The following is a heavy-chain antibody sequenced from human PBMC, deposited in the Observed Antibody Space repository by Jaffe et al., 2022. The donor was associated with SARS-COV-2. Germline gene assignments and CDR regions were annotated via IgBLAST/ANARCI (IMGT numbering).Heavy chain of an antibody. Sequence: EVQLVESGGGLVQPGGSLRLSCAASGFTFSSYRMNWVRQAPGKGLEWVSYISSSGGATYYADSVKGRFTISRDNAKNSLYLQMNSLRAEDTAVYYCARDSCGGDCFRYTSYFYYMDVWGKGTTVTVSS. CDR2: ISSSGGAT. V-gene: IGHV3-48*01. J-gene: IGHJ6*03. CDR3: ARDSCGGDCFRYTSYFYYMDV. D-gene: IGHD2-21*02. CDR1: GFTFSSYR.